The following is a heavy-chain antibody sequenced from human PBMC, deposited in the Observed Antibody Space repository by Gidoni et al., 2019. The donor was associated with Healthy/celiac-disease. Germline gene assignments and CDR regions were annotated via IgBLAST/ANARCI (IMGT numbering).Heavy chain of an antibody. CDR3: AKDQGAFDI. V-gene: IGHV3-9*01. CDR2: ICWHSGSI. Sequence: ICWHSGSIGYADSVKGRFTISRDNAKNSLYLQMNRLRAEDTDVYYCAKDQGAFDIWGEGTMVTVSS. J-gene: IGHJ3*02.